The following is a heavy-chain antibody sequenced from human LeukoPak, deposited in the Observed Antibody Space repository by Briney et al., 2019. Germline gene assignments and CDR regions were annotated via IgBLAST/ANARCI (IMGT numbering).Heavy chain of an antibody. CDR3: GRDLDILSLHY. J-gene: IGHJ4*02. CDR2: IIPIFGTA. CDR1: GGTFSSYA. Sequence: SVKVSCKASGGTFSSYAISWVRQAPGQGLEWMGGIIPIFGTANYAQKFQGRVTITADESTSTAYMELSSLRSEDTAVYYWGRDLDILSLHYWGRETRVPVSS. D-gene: IGHD3-9*01. V-gene: IGHV1-69*13.